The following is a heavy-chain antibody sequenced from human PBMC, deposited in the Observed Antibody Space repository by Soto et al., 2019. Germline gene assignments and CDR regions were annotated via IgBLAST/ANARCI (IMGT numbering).Heavy chain of an antibody. CDR2: ISYDGSNK. V-gene: IGHV3-30-3*01. Sequence: GGSLRLSCAASGFTFSSYAMHWVRQAPGKGLEWVAVISYDGSNKYYADSVKGRFTISRDNSKNTLYLQMNSLRAEDTAVYYCARDDSSSWYLEFAFDIWGQGTMVTVSS. CDR3: ARDDSSSWYLEFAFDI. J-gene: IGHJ3*02. CDR1: GFTFSSYA. D-gene: IGHD6-13*01.